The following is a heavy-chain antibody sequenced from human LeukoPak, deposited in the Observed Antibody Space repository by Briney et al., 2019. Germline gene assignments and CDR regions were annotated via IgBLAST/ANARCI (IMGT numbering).Heavy chain of an antibody. V-gene: IGHV1-8*03. CDR1: GYTFTSYD. J-gene: IGHJ3*02. D-gene: IGHD3-22*01. Sequence: EASVKVSCKASGYTFTSYDINWVRQATGQGLEWMGWMNPNSGNTGYAQKFQGRVTITRNTSISTAYMELSSLRSEDTAVYYCARWNEVPDVRAVDGYYYARVAFDIWGQGTMVTVSS. CDR3: ARWNEVPDVRAVDGYYYARVAFDI. CDR2: MNPNSGNT.